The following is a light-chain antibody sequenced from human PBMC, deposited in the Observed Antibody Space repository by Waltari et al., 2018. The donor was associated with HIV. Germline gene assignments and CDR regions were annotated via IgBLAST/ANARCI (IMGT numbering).Light chain of an antibody. V-gene: IGLV1-44*01. J-gene: IGLJ2*01. CDR1: SSNIGSNT. CDR3: AAWDDGLNGLG. Sequence: QSVLTQPPSASGTPGQRVTISCSGSSSNIGSNTVNWYHQLPGTAPKLLIFSKSQRPSGVPARFSGSKSGTSASLAISGLQSEDEGDYYCAAWDDGLNGLGVGGGTKLAVL. CDR2: SKS.